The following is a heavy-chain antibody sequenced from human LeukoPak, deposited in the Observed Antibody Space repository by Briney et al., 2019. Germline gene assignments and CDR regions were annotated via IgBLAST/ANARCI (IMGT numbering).Heavy chain of an antibody. J-gene: IGHJ5*02. CDR3: ARHSICFDP. CDR2: IYYSGST. CDR1: GGSISSSSYY. Sequence: PSETLSLTCTVSGGSISSSSYYWGWIRQPPGKGLEWIGSIYYSGSTYYNPSLKSRVTISVDTSKNQFSLKLTFVTAADTAVYYCARHSICFDPWGQGTLVTVSS. V-gene: IGHV4-39*01.